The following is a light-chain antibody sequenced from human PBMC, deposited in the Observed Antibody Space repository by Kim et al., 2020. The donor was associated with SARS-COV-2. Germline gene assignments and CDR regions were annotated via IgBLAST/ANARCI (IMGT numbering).Light chain of an antibody. Sequence: GKRVTISCSGSSSNIGSNSVYWYQQLPGTAPKLLIYSNSQRPSGVPDRFSGSKSGTSASLAISGLRSEDEADYHCAAWDASLSGHVFGTGTKVTVL. J-gene: IGLJ1*01. CDR1: SSNIGSNS. V-gene: IGLV1-47*02. CDR2: SNS. CDR3: AAWDASLSGHV.